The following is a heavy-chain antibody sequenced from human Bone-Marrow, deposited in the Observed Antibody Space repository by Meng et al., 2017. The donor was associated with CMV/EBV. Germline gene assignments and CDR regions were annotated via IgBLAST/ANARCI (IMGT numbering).Heavy chain of an antibody. Sequence: GESLKISCAASGFTFSGSAMHWVRQASGKGLEWVGRIRSKANSYATAYAASVKGRFTISRDDSKNTAYLQMNSLKTEDTAVYYCTADMVRGVIGYDAFDIWGHGTMVTVSS. J-gene: IGHJ3*02. CDR1: GFTFSGSA. CDR2: IRSKANSYAT. V-gene: IGHV3-73*01. CDR3: TADMVRGVIGYDAFDI. D-gene: IGHD3-10*01.